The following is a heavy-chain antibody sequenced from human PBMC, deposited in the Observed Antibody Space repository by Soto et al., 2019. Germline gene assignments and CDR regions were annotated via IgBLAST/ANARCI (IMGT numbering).Heavy chain of an antibody. D-gene: IGHD3-22*01. V-gene: IGHV1-69*01. CDR2: IIPIFGTA. Sequence: QVQLVQSGAEVKKPGSSVKVSCKASGGTFSSYAISWVRQAPGQGLEWMGGIIPIFGTANYAQKFQGRVTITADESTSTAYMELSSLRSEDTAVYYCASRHPNYYDSSGYYHAFDIWGQGTMVTVSS. CDR3: ASRHPNYYDSSGYYHAFDI. J-gene: IGHJ3*02. CDR1: GGTFSSYA.